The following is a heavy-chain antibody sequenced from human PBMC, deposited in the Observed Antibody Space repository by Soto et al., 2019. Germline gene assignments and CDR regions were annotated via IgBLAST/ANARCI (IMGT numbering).Heavy chain of an antibody. V-gene: IGHV1-18*01. CDR2: ISAYNGNT. J-gene: IGHJ4*02. Sequence: QVQLVQSGAEVKKPGASVKVSCKASGYTFTSYGISWVRQAPGQGLEWMGWISAYNGNTNYAQKLQGRVTMTTDTSTSTAYMELRSLRSDDTAVYCWASSLLVGYGLEGESDWGQGTLVTVSS. CDR3: ASSLLVGYGLEGESD. D-gene: IGHD5-18*01. CDR1: GYTFTSYG.